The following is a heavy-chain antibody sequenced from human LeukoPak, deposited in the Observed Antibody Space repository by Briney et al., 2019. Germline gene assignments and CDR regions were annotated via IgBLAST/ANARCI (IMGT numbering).Heavy chain of an antibody. J-gene: IGHJ4*02. CDR3: ARENSGYCSSTSCYAFDY. D-gene: IGHD2-2*01. CDR2: ISYDGSNK. V-gene: IGHV3-30*04. Sequence: GRSLRLSCAASGFTFSSYAMHWVRQAPGKGLEWVAVISYDGSNKYYVGSVKGRFTISRDNSKNTLYLQMNSLRAEDTAVYYCARENSGYCSSTSCYAFDYWGQGTLVTVSS. CDR1: GFTFSSYA.